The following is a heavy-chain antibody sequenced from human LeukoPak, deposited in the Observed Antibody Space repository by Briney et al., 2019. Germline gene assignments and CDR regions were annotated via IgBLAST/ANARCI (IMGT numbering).Heavy chain of an antibody. V-gene: IGHV3-7*01. CDR1: GFTFSSYS. CDR2: IKQDGSEK. J-gene: IGHJ4*02. CDR3: ASTWFGEHY. Sequence: PGGSLRLSCAASGFTFSSYSMNWVRQAPGKGLEWVANIKQDGSEKYYVDSVKGRFTISRDNAKNSLYLQMNSLRAEDTAVYYCASTWFGEHYWGQGTLVTVSS. D-gene: IGHD3-10*01.